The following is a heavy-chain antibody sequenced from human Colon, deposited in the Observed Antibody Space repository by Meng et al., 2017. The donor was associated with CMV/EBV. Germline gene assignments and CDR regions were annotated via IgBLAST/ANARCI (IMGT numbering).Heavy chain of an antibody. V-gene: IGHV1-18*01. CDR3: TREGGEGYDFWSGYYTTNYYGMDV. Sequence: ASVKVSCKASGYTFTSYGISWVRQAPGQGLEWMGWISAYNANTNYAQKFQGRVTMTTDTSTSTAYMELRSLRSDDTALYYCTREGGEGYDFWSGYYTTNYYGMDVWGQGTTVTVSS. J-gene: IGHJ6*02. CDR1: GYTFTSYG. D-gene: IGHD3-3*01. CDR2: ISAYNANT.